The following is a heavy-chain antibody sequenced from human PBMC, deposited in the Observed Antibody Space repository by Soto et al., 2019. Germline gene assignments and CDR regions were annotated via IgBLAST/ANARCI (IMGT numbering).Heavy chain of an antibody. J-gene: IGHJ5*02. Sequence: GGSLRLSCAASGFTFSSYWMHWVRQAPGKGLVWVSRINSDGSSTSYADSVKGRFTISRDNAKNTLYLQMNSLRAEDTAVYYCAMGFYCSSTSCPLYPGLAPWFDPWGQGTLVTVSS. CDR2: INSDGSST. CDR1: GFTFSSYW. V-gene: IGHV3-74*01. D-gene: IGHD2-2*01. CDR3: AMGFYCSSTSCPLYPGLAPWFDP.